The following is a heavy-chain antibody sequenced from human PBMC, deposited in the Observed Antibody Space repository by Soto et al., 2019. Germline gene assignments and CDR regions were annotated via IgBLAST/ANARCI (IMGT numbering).Heavy chain of an antibody. CDR1: GDSVSSNSAA. V-gene: IGHV6-1*01. CDR2: TYYRSKWYN. CDR3: ARGPGIAAAGYNWFDP. Sequence: SQTLSLTCAISGDSVSSNSAAWNWIRQSPSRGLEWLGRTYYRSKWYNDYAVSVKSRITINPDTSKNQFSLQLNSVTPEDTAVYYCARGPGIAAAGYNWFDPWGQGTLVTVSS. J-gene: IGHJ5*02. D-gene: IGHD6-13*01.